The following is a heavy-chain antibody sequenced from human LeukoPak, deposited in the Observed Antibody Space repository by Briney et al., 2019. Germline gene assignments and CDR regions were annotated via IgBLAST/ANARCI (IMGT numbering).Heavy chain of an antibody. J-gene: IGHJ4*02. Sequence: SETLSLTCSVSGGSISGYYWTWIRQPAGKGLEWIGRVYTSGSTHYNPSLKTRLTMSVDTSKNQFSLKLSSVTAADTAVYYCARLRAVPADSIDYWGQGTLVTVSS. V-gene: IGHV4-4*07. CDR2: VYTSGST. CDR3: ARLRAVPADSIDY. CDR1: GGSISGYY. D-gene: IGHD2-2*01.